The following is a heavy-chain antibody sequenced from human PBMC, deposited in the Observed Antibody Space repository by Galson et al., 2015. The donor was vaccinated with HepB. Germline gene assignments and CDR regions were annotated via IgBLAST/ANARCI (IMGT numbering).Heavy chain of an antibody. CDR2: ISPCDSDS. CDR3: ALRGVVTHGGAFDI. V-gene: IGHV5-51*03. J-gene: IGHJ3*02. D-gene: IGHD4-23*01. CDR1: GYSFTSYW. Sequence: QSGAAAEKPGESLKVSCKGSGYSFTSYWIGWVRQMPGKSLEWIGIISPCDSDSRYSPSFQGQVTNSAYKSISTAYLQWSSLKASDTDMYYCALRGVVTHGGAFDIWGQGTMVTVSS.